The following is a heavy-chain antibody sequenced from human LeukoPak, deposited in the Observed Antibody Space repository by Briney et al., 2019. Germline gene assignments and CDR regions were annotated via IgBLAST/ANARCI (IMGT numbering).Heavy chain of an antibody. CDR1: GGSFSGYY. Sequence: SETLSLTCAVYGGSFSGYYWSWIRQPPGKGLEWIGEINHSGSTNYNPSLKSRVTISVDTSKNQFPLKLSSVTAADTAVYYCARIGTHAAQHAFDIWGQGTMVTVSS. CDR2: INHSGST. CDR3: ARIGTHAAQHAFDI. D-gene: IGHD1-1*01. V-gene: IGHV4-34*01. J-gene: IGHJ3*02.